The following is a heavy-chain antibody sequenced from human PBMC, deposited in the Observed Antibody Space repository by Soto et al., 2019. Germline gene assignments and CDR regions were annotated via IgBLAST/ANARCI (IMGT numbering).Heavy chain of an antibody. J-gene: IGHJ4*02. CDR3: ARGTVDTAMVYYFDY. CDR1: GDSVTSGDYY. D-gene: IGHD5-18*01. V-gene: IGHV4-30-4*01. Sequence: SLTCSVSGDSVTSGDYYWTWVRQSPGKGLEWIGYIYYSGSTYYNPSLKSRVTISVDTSKNQFSLKLSSVTAADTAVYYCARGTVDTAMVYYFDYWGQGTLVTVSS. CDR2: IYYSGST.